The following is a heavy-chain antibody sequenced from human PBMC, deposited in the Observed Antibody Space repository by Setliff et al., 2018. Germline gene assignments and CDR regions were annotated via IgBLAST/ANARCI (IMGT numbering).Heavy chain of an antibody. D-gene: IGHD6-19*01. CDR1: GGSITDENSW. CDR3: AVDHVTNIAESGYGYTRIDT. J-gene: IGHJ5*02. CDR2: IYIRGGT. Sequence: TSETLSLTCTVSGGSITDENSWWAWIRQPAGKRPEWLGLIYIRGGTDYNPSLKSRVTISLDTSRNQFSLNLTSVTAADTAVYYCAVDHVTNIAESGYGYTRIDTWGQGIPFTVSS. V-gene: IGHV4-61*02.